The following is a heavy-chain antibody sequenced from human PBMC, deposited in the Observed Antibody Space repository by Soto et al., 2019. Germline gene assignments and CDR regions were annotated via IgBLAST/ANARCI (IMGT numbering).Heavy chain of an antibody. J-gene: IGHJ4*02. Sequence: EVHLLESGGGLVQPGGSLRLSCVVSGFTFRNYAMTWVRQAPGKGLEWVSSMSSSTYYTDSVKGRFTISRDNSKNTLYLQMHSMRAQDTAMYYGAKGSSWSEFEYWGQGTLVTVSS. CDR3: AKGSSWSEFEY. D-gene: IGHD6-19*01. V-gene: IGHV3-23*01. CDR2: MSSST. CDR1: GFTFRNYA.